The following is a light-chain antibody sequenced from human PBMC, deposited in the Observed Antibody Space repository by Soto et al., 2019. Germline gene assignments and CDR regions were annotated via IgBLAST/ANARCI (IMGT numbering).Light chain of an antibody. CDR1: QSVSSTY. CDR3: QHYGSTPWS. CDR2: GAS. V-gene: IGKV3-20*01. Sequence: EVVLTQSPGTLSLSPGERATLSCRASQSVSSTYLAWYQQRPVQAPRLLIYGASTRATDIPDRISGSGSGTDFTLTVSRLEPEDFAVYYCQHYGSTPWSFGQGTKVEIK. J-gene: IGKJ1*01.